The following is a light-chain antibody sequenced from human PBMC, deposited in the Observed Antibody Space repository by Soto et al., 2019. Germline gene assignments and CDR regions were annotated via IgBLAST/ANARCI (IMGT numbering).Light chain of an antibody. J-gene: IGKJ2*01. CDR2: DAS. CDR1: RDIGTF. V-gene: IGKV1-33*01. Sequence: DIQMTQSPSSLSASNGDRVTFTCQASRDIGTFLNWFHQKPGEAPKLLVYDASNLETGVPSRFSGGGSGTHFTFTITSLQPEDVATYFCLQYNNLPYTFGRGTKLQIK. CDR3: LQYNNLPYT.